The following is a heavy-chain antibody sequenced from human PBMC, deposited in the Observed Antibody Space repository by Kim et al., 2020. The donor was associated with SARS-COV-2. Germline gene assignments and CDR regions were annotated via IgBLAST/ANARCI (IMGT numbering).Heavy chain of an antibody. V-gene: IGHV4-59*08. CDR2: IYYSGST. CDR1: GGSISSYY. D-gene: IGHD5-18*01. Sequence: SETLSLTCTVSGGSISSYYWSWIRQPPGKGLEWIGYIYYSGSTNYNPSLKSRVTISVDTSKNQFSLKLSSVTAADTAVYYCARSLRIQTYGMDVWGQGTTVPVSS. CDR3: ARSLRIQTYGMDV. J-gene: IGHJ6*02.